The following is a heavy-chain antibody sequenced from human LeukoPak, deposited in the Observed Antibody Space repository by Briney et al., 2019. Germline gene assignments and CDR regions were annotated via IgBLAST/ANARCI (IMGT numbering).Heavy chain of an antibody. J-gene: IGHJ4*02. V-gene: IGHV4-30-4*01. CDR2: IFYSGST. Sequence: PSETLSLTCTVSGGSIISADHYWSWIRQPPGKGLEWIGYIFYSGSTYYNPSLKSRLTISVDTSKNQFSLKLSSVAAADTAVYYCARGYYDVLTNYPKNFDQWGQGTLVTVSS. CDR3: ARGYYDVLTNYPKNFDQ. CDR1: GGSIISADHY. D-gene: IGHD3-9*01.